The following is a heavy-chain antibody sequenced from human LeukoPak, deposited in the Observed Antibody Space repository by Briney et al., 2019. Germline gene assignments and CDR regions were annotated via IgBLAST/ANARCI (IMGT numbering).Heavy chain of an antibody. D-gene: IGHD6-19*01. J-gene: IGHJ4*02. CDR3: AKDREWLGRNFDY. Sequence: PGGSLRLSCAASGFIFRNYAMTWVRQAPGKGLEWVSSISVSDGTTYYADSVQGRFTISRDNSKNTLFLQMNSLSADDTAVYYCAKDREWLGRNFDYWGQGTQVTVSS. CDR1: GFIFRNYA. V-gene: IGHV3-23*01. CDR2: ISVSDGTT.